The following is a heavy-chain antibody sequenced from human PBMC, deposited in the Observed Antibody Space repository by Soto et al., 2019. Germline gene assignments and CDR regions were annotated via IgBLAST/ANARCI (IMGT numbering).Heavy chain of an antibody. Sequence: QVQLVQSGAEVKKPGASVKVSCKASGYTFTSYDINWVRQATVQGLEWMGCMNPNSGNTGYAQKFHGRSTMNRNTSISTAYMEVSSLRSEDTAVYYCARGPVGATDGPIDYWGQGTLVTVSS. V-gene: IGHV1-8*01. CDR2: MNPNSGNT. CDR1: GYTFTSYD. CDR3: ARGPVGATDGPIDY. D-gene: IGHD1-26*01. J-gene: IGHJ4*02.